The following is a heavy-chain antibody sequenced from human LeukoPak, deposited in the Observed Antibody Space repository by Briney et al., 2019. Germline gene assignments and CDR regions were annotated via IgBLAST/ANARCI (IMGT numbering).Heavy chain of an antibody. J-gene: IGHJ6*02. CDR1: GGSISNSSYY. CDR3: ASPSFTMVRGWPNYYYGMDV. Sequence: PSETLSLTCTVSGGSISNSSYYWGWIRQPPGKGLEWIGSIYYSGSTYYNPSLKSRVTISVDTSKNQFSLKLSSVTAADTAVYYCASPSFTMVRGWPNYYYGMDVWGQGTTVTVSS. D-gene: IGHD3-10*01. CDR2: IYYSGST. V-gene: IGHV4-39*01.